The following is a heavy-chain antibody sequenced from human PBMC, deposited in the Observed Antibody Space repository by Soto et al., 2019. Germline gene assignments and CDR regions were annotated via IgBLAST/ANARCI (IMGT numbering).Heavy chain of an antibody. J-gene: IGHJ6*03. D-gene: IGHD6-13*01. Sequence: GGSLRLSCAASGLTFSSYAMHWVRQAPGKGLEYVSAISSNGGSTYYANSVKGRFTISRDNSKNTLYLQMGSLRAEDMAVYYCARAVGYSSSWYEDYYYYMDVWGKGTTVTVSS. CDR3: ARAVGYSSSWYEDYYYYMDV. CDR1: GLTFSSYA. CDR2: ISSNGGST. V-gene: IGHV3-64*01.